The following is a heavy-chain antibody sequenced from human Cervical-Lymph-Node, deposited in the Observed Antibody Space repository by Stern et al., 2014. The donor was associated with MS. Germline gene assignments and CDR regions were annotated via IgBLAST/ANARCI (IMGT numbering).Heavy chain of an antibody. CDR3: ARVLSLATSDS. D-gene: IGHD1-1*01. CDR2: FNPIGGKT. CDR1: GYTFTTYY. Sequence: QVQLVESGAEIRKPGASVKISCEASGYTFTTYYMHWVRQAPGQGLEWVALFNPIGGKTTYAQRFQGRVTVTGDTSTSTVYMELTGLRSEDTAVYYCARVLSLATSDSWGQGTLVIVSS. V-gene: IGHV1-46*01. J-gene: IGHJ4*02.